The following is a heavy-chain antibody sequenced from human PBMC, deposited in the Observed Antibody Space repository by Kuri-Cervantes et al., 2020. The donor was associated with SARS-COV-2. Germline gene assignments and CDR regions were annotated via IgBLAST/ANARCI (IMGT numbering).Heavy chain of an antibody. CDR2: IIHGGST. CDR1: AGTFSAYC. Sequence: SETLSLTCYVYAGTFSAYCWSWIRQPPGKGLEWIGEIIHGGSTNYNPSLKGRVIISVDTSKNQFSLNVSSVTAADTAVYYCARVDFWSSYVDYWGQGTLVTVSS. V-gene: IGHV4-34*12. CDR3: ARVDFWSSYVDY. D-gene: IGHD3-3*01. J-gene: IGHJ4*02.